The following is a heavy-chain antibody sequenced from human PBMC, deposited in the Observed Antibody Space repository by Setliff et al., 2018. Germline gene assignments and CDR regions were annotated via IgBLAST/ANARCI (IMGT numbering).Heavy chain of an antibody. CDR1: GGTFSDYY. Sequence: SETLSLTCGAYGGTFSDYYWTWIRQPPEKGLEWIGEINHSGTTNYNPSLKSRVTMSVDTSKNQFSLKLSSLTAADTAVYYCARGRNIAARHRDSWGQGTLVTV. D-gene: IGHD6-6*01. CDR3: ARGRNIAARHRDS. CDR2: INHSGTT. J-gene: IGHJ4*02. V-gene: IGHV4-34*01.